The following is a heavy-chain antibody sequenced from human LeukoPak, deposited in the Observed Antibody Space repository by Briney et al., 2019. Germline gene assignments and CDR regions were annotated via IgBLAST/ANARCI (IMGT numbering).Heavy chain of an antibody. J-gene: IGHJ4*02. CDR2: INGDGSDT. CDR1: GFTFSSYW. D-gene: IGHD5-18*01. CDR3: VRGLGSGYSYAYGVY. V-gene: IGHV3-74*01. Sequence: GGSLRLSCEASGFTFSSYWVHWVRQAPGKGLVWVSRINGDGSDTNSADSVKGRFTISRDNAKNTLYLQMNSLRAEDTAVYYCVRGLGSGYSYAYGVYWGQGALVTVSS.